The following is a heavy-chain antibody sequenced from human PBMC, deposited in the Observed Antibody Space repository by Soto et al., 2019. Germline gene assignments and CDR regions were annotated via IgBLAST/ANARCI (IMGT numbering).Heavy chain of an antibody. V-gene: IGHV4-38-2*01. CDR1: GYSISSGYY. J-gene: IGHJ4*02. CDR3: ARFPNLDYYDSSGHDY. CDR2: IYHSGST. Sequence: SETLSLTCAVSGYSISSGYYWGWIRQPPGKGLEWIGSIYHSGSTNYNPSLKSRVTISVDTSKNQFSLKLSSVTAADTAVYYCARFPNLDYYDSSGHDYWGQGTLVTVSS. D-gene: IGHD3-22*01.